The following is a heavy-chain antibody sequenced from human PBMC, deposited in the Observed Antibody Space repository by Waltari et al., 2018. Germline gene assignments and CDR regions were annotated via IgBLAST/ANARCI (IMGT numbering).Heavy chain of an antibody. V-gene: IGHV1-69*05. CDR2: IIPIFGTA. D-gene: IGHD4-17*01. CDR3: AKGYGDYGLYYYYYGMDV. CDR1: GYTFTSYG. Sequence: QVQLVQSGAEVKKPGASVKVSCKASGYTFTSYGISWVRQAPGQGLEWMGGIIPIFGTANYAQKFQGRVTITTDESTSTAYMELSSLRSEDTAVYYCAKGYGDYGLYYYYYGMDVWGQGTTVTVSS. J-gene: IGHJ6*02.